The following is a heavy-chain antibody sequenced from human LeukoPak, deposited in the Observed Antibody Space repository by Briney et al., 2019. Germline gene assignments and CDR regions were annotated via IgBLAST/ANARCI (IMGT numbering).Heavy chain of an antibody. V-gene: IGHV1-18*01. J-gene: IGHJ6*03. D-gene: IGHD1-26*01. CDR2: ISAYNGNT. CDR1: GYTFTSYG. CDR3: AREGRVVGATTAYYYYYYMDV. Sequence: ASVKVSCKASGYTFTSYGISWVRQAPGQGLEWMGWISAYNGNTNYAQKLQGRVTMTTDTSTSTAYMELRSLRSDDTAVYYCAREGRVVGATTAYYYYYYMDVGGKGTTVTVSS.